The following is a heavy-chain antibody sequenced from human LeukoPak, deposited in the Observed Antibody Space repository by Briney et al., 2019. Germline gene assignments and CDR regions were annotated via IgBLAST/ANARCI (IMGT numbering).Heavy chain of an antibody. J-gene: IGHJ5*02. CDR3: ARGRRSNSNWFDP. CDR1: GVSFSGYY. V-gene: IGHV4-34*01. Sequence: SATLSLTCAVYGVSFSGYYWSWIRQPPGKGLEWIGEINHSGSTNYNPSLKSRVTISVDTSKNQFSLKLSSVTAADTAVYYCARGRRSNSNWFDPWGQGTLVTVSS. D-gene: IGHD1-1*01. CDR2: INHSGST.